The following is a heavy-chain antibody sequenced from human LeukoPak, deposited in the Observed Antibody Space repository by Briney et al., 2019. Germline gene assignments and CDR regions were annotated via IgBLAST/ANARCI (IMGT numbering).Heavy chain of an antibody. CDR1: GFTFSSYW. Sequence: GGSLRLSCAASGFTFSSYWMSWVRQAPGKGLEWVANIKQDGSEKYYVDSVKGRFTISRDNAKNSLYLQMNSLRAEDTAVYYCARVYEYYDFWSGYYTYYFDYWGQGTLVTVSS. V-gene: IGHV3-7*01. CDR3: ARVYEYYDFWSGYYTYYFDY. D-gene: IGHD3-3*01. CDR2: IKQDGSEK. J-gene: IGHJ4*02.